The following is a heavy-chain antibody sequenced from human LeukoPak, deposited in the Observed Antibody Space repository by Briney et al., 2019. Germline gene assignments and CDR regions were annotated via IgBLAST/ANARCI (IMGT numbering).Heavy chain of an antibody. Sequence: GGSLRLSCAASGFTFSSYDMNWVRQAPGKGLEGGSYISISGRTKYYAESVKGRFTISRDNAKNSLYLQMNSLRVEDTAVYYCAREPHDSSGYPTGWGQGTMVTVSS. CDR3: AREPHDSSGYPTG. CDR1: GFTFSSYD. V-gene: IGHV3-48*03. CDR2: ISISGRTK. J-gene: IGHJ3*01. D-gene: IGHD3-22*01.